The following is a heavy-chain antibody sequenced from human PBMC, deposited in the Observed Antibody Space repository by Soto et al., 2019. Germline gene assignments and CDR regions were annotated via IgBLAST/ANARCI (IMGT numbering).Heavy chain of an antibody. CDR3: ARDQLVWENYYYYGMDV. D-gene: IGHD6-13*01. Sequence: GGSLRLSCAASGFTFSDYYMSWIRQAPGKGLEWVSYISSSGSTIYYADSVKGRFTISRDNAKNSLYLQMNGLRAEDTAVYYCARDQLVWENYYYYGMDVWGQGTTVTVSS. J-gene: IGHJ6*02. CDR2: ISSSGSTI. CDR1: GFTFSDYY. V-gene: IGHV3-11*01.